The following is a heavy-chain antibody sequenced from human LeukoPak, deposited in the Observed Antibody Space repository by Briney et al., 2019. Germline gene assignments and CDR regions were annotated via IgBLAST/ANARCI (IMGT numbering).Heavy chain of an antibody. CDR1: GYSFTSYW. V-gene: IGHV5-51*01. CDR2: IYPGDSDT. Sequence: GESLKISCKGSGYSFTSYWIAWVRQMPGKGLEWMGIIYPGDSDTRYSPSSQGQVTISADKSISTAYLQWSSLKASDTAMYYCARLSEGSGIIWGGFDYWGQGTLVTVSS. CDR3: ARLSEGSGIIWGGFDY. D-gene: IGHD3-10*01. J-gene: IGHJ4*02.